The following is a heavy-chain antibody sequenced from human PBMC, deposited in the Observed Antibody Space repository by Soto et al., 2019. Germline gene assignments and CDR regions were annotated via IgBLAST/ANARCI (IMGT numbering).Heavy chain of an antibody. V-gene: IGHV3-30*18. CDR1: GFTFSNFG. J-gene: IGHJ4*02. D-gene: IGHD3-22*01. CDR3: AKDRITFGYHDSSGFSDY. Sequence: LRLSCAASGFTFSNFGMHWVRQAPGKGLEWVAVISYDGSNEYYADSVKGRVTISRDNSKNTLYLQMNSLRAEDTAVYNCAKDRITFGYHDSSGFSDYWGQGTLVTVSS. CDR2: ISYDGSNE.